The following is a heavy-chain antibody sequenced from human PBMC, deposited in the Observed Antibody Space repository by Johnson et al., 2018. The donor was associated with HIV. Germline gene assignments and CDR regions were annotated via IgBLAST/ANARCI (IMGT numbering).Heavy chain of an antibody. CDR3: AKDVELHGAFDI. V-gene: IGHV3-20*04. Sequence: VQLVESGGGVVRPGGSLRLSCAASGFTFDDYGMTWVRQAPGKGLEWVSGINWNGSTGYADSVKGRFTIARDNAKNSLYLQMNSLRVEDTALYYCAKDVELHGAFDIWGRGTMVTVSS. CDR1: GFTFDDYG. D-gene: IGHD1-26*01. CDR2: INWNGST. J-gene: IGHJ3*02.